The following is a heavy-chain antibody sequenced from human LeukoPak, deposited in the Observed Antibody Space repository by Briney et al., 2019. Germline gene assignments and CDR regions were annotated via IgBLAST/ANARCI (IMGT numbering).Heavy chain of an antibody. CDR2: IYYSGST. CDR3: ARAEYSNYETFDY. V-gene: IGHV4-59*01. J-gene: IGHJ4*02. D-gene: IGHD4-11*01. CDR1: GGSISSYY. Sequence: SETLSLTRTVSGGSISSYYWSWIRQPPGKGLEWIGYIYYSGSTNYNPSLKSRVTISVDTSKNQFSLKLSSVTAADTAVYYCARAEYSNYETFDYWGQGILVTVSS.